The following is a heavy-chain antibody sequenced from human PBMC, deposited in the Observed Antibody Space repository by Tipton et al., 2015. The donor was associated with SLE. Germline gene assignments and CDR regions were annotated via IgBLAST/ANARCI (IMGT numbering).Heavy chain of an antibody. CDR1: GGSISGSY. V-gene: IGHV4-59*01. CDR2: IHYTGTT. Sequence: TLSLTCAVSGGSISGSYWSWVRRPAGKGLEWIGYIHYTGTTKYNPSLNSRVTMSVDVFKNQFSLTVNSVTAADTAVYYCARGPPFMEWERNWFDPWGQGTLVTVSS. D-gene: IGHD3-3*02. CDR3: ARGPPFMEWERNWFDP. J-gene: IGHJ5*02.